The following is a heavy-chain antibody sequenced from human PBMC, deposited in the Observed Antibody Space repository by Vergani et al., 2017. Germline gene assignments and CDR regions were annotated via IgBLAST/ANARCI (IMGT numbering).Heavy chain of an antibody. Sequence: QVQLQESGPGLVKPSETLSLTCTVSGGSISSYYWSWIRQPPGKGLEWIGYIYYSGSTNYNPSLKSRVTISVDTSKNQFSLKLSSVTAADTAVYYCARGLRGVEYQLLDDYYYMDVWGKGTTVTVSS. J-gene: IGHJ6*03. V-gene: IGHV4-59*01. D-gene: IGHD2-2*01. CDR2: IYYSGST. CDR3: ARGLRGVEYQLLDDYYYMDV. CDR1: GGSISSYY.